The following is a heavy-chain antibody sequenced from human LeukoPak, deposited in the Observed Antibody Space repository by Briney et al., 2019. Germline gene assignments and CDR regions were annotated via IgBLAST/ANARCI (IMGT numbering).Heavy chain of an antibody. CDR3: ARGPRDGYNYLGFFDY. CDR2: INPNTGGT. Sequence: ASVKVSCKASGYTFTGYYIHWVRQAPGQGLEWVGWINPNTGGTKYAQRFQGRVTVTRDTSISTAYIDLSRLTSDDTAVYYCARGPRDGYNYLGFFDYWGQGTLVTVSS. CDR1: GYTFTGYY. J-gene: IGHJ4*02. V-gene: IGHV1-2*02. D-gene: IGHD5-24*01.